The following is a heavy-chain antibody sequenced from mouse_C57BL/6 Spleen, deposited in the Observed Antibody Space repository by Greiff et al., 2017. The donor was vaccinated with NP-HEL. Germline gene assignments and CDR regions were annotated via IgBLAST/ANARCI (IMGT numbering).Heavy chain of an antibody. D-gene: IGHD2-5*01. CDR1: GFTFSSYA. CDR2: ISDGGSYT. Sequence: DVMLVESGGGLVKPGGSLKLSCAASGFTFSSYAMSWVRQTPEKRLEWVATISDGGSYTYYPDNVKGRFTISRDNAKNNLYLQMSHLKSEDTAMYYCARSSAYYSKSHAMDYWGQGTSVTVSS. CDR3: ARSSAYYSKSHAMDY. V-gene: IGHV5-4*03. J-gene: IGHJ4*01.